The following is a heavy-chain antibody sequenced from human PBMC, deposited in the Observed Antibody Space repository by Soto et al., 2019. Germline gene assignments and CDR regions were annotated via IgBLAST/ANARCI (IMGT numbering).Heavy chain of an antibody. V-gene: IGHV3-23*01. J-gene: IGHJ4*02. D-gene: IGHD3-9*01. Sequence: GGSLRLSCAASGFTFSSYAMSWVRQAPGKGLEWVSAISGSGGSTYYADSVKGRFTISRDNSKNTLYLQMNTLRAEDTAVYYCAKLWFYDILTGYPNDYWGQGSLVTVSS. CDR1: GFTFSSYA. CDR3: AKLWFYDILTGYPNDY. CDR2: ISGSGGST.